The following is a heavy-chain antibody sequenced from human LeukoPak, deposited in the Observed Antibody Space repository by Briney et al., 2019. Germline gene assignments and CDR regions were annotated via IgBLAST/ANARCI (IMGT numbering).Heavy chain of an antibody. D-gene: IGHD3-22*01. V-gene: IGHV3-7*01. Sequence: GGSLRLSCAASGFTFSSYWMSWVRQAPGKGLEWVANIKQDGSEKYYVDSVKGRFTISRDNAKNSLYLQMNSLRAEDTAVYYCARDDYYYDSSGYFDYWGQGTLVTVSS. CDR2: IKQDGSEK. CDR3: ARDDYYYDSSGYFDY. CDR1: GFTFSSYW. J-gene: IGHJ4*02.